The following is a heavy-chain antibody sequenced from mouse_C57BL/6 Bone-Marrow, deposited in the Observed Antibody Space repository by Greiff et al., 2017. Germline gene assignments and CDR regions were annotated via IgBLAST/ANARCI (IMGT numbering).Heavy chain of an antibody. Sequence: VQLQQSGAELARPGASVKLSCKASGYTFTSYGISWVKQRTGQGLEWIGEIYPRSGNTYYNEKFKGKATLTADKSSSTAYMELRSLTSEDSAFYCCARSLTGTGAYWGQGTLVTVSA. V-gene: IGHV1-81*01. CDR3: ARSLTGTGAY. J-gene: IGHJ3*01. D-gene: IGHD4-1*01. CDR1: GYTFTSYG. CDR2: IYPRSGNT.